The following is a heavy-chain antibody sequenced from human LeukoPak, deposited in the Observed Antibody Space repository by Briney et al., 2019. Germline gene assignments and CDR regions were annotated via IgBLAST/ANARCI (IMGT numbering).Heavy chain of an antibody. J-gene: IGHJ3*02. CDR1: GFTFSSYR. V-gene: IGHV3-48*04. CDR2: ISSSGSTI. CDR3: ARDLEQTAYYYILTGYYGARDAFDI. Sequence: GGSLRLSCAASGFTFSSYRMNWIRQAPGKGLEWVSYISSSGSTIYYADSVKGRFTISRDNAKNSLYLQMNSLRAEDTAVYYCARDLEQTAYYYILTGYYGARDAFDIWGQGTMVTVSS. D-gene: IGHD3-9*01.